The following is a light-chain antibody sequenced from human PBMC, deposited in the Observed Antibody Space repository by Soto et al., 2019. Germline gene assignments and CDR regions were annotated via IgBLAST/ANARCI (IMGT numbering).Light chain of an antibody. V-gene: IGLV2-14*01. CDR3: CSFTTSNTYV. Sequence: QSALTQPATVSGSPGQSITISCTGTSSDIGSYNYVTWYQQHPGKAPKLMIYDVSNRPSVVSYRFSGSKSGNSASLTISGLPAEDEADYYCCSFTTSNTYVFGTGTKLTVL. CDR2: DVS. CDR1: SSDIGSYNY. J-gene: IGLJ1*01.